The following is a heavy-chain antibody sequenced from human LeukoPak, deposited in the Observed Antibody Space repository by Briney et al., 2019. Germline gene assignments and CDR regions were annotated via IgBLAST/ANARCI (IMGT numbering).Heavy chain of an antibody. CDR1: GFTFSGSA. J-gene: IGHJ4*02. D-gene: IGHD3-9*01. Sequence: PGGSLRLSCAASGFTFSGSAMHWVRQASGKGLEWVGRIRSKANSYATAYAASVKGRFTISRDDSNNTAYLQMNSLKTEDTAVYYCTRHGDILTDPFDYWGQGTLVTVSS. CDR3: TRHGDILTDPFDY. V-gene: IGHV3-73*01. CDR2: IRSKANSYAT.